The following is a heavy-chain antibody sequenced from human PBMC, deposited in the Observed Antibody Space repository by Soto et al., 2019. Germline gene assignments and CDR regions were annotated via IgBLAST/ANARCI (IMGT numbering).Heavy chain of an antibody. J-gene: IGHJ6*02. D-gene: IGHD4-17*01. CDR2: IGSNGADK. CDR3: AADYLRHNSRNGYYYSYGMDV. CDR1: GITFSTYA. Sequence: PGGSLRLSCAASGITFSTYAMSWVRRAPGKGLEWVSTIGSNGADKQYADFVKGRFTVSRDSSKSTLSLQMNSLRAEDTAVYYCAADYLRHNSRNGYYYSYGMDVWGQGTTVTVSS. V-gene: IGHV3-23*01.